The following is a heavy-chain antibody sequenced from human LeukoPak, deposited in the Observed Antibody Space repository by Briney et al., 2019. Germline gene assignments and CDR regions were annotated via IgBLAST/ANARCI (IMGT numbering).Heavy chain of an antibody. CDR3: ARELYYDILTGYSNWFDP. D-gene: IGHD3-9*01. Sequence: ASVKVSCKASGYTFTGYYMHWLRQAPGQGLEWMGWINPNSGGTNYAQKFQGRVTMTRDTSISTAYMELSRLRSDDTAVYYCARELYYDILTGYSNWFDPWGQGTLVTVSS. V-gene: IGHV1-2*02. CDR2: INPNSGGT. CDR1: GYTFTGYY. J-gene: IGHJ5*02.